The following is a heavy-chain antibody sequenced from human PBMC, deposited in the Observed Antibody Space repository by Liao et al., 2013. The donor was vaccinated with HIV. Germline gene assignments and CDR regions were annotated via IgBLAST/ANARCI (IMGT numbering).Heavy chain of an antibody. D-gene: IGHD3-3*01. J-gene: IGHJ4*02. CDR1: GGSISSSSYY. Sequence: QLQLQESGPGLVKPSETLSLTCTVSGGSISSSSYYWGWIRQPPGKGLEWIGSIYYSGSTYYNPSLKSRVTISVDTSKNQFSLKLSSVTAADTVVYYCSTIFGVVIPQLDYWGQGTLVTVSS. CDR3: STIFGVVIPQLDY. CDR2: IYYSGST. V-gene: IGHV4-39*07.